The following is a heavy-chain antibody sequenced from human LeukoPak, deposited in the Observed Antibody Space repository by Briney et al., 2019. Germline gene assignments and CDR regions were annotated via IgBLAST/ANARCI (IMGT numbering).Heavy chain of an antibody. CDR3: AREVVTTNRNWFDP. Sequence: ASVKVSCKASGGTFSSYAISWVRQAPGQGLEWMGRIIPIFGIANYAQKFQGRVTITADKSTGTAYMELSSLRSEDTAVYYCAREVVTTNRNWFDPWGQGTLVTVSS. J-gene: IGHJ5*02. CDR2: IIPIFGIA. CDR1: GGTFSSYA. D-gene: IGHD4-11*01. V-gene: IGHV1-69*04.